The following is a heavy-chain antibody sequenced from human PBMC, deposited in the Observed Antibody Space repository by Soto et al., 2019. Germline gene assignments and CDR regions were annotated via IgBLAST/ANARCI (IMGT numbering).Heavy chain of an antibody. J-gene: IGHJ6*02. CDR1: GYTFPSYC. V-gene: IGHV1-18*01. CDR3: ARSLPTYGSGVV. CDR2: ISAYNGNT. Sequence: ASVKVSCKASGYTFPSYCASWVRTAPGQGLEWMGWISAYNGNTNYAQKLQGRVTMTTDTSTSTAYMELSSLRSEDTAVYYCARSLPTYGSGVVWGQGTTVTVSS. D-gene: IGHD3-10*01.